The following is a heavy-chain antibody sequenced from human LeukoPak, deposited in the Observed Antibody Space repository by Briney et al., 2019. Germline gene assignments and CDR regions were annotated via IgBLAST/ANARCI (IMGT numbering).Heavy chain of an antibody. CDR3: ARDSVAVAGHQYFQH. V-gene: IGHV3-30*04. CDR2: ISYDGSNK. D-gene: IGHD6-19*01. J-gene: IGHJ1*01. Sequence: GRSLRLSCAASGFTFSSYAMHWVRQAPGKGLEWVAVISYDGSNKYYADSVKGRFTISRDNSKNTLYLQMNSLRAEDTAVYYCARDSVAVAGHQYFQHWGQGTLVTVSS. CDR1: GFTFSSYA.